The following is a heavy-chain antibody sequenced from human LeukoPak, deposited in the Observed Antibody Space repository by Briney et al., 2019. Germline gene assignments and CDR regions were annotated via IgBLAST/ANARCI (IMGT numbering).Heavy chain of an antibody. J-gene: IGHJ4*02. CDR1: GDSISRYY. CDR2: IYYSGST. CDR3: ARQYFDYFDY. V-gene: IGHV4-59*01. Sequence: SETLSLTCTVSGDSISRYYWSWIRQPPGKGLEWIGDIYYSGSTDYNPSLESRVTISVDTSKNQFSLKLSSVTAADTAVYYCARQYFDYFDYWGQGTLVTVSS. D-gene: IGHD3-9*01.